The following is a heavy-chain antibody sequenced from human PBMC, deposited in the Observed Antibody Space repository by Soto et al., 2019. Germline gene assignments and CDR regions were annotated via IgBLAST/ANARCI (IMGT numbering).Heavy chain of an antibody. CDR3: AKDTATAITSYYFYGMDV. CDR2: ISYDGRNK. J-gene: IGHJ6*02. D-gene: IGHD5-12*01. Sequence: QMQLVESGGGVVQPGRSLRVSCEASGFIFSTYGMHWVRQAPGKGLEWVAVISYDGRNKYYADSVRGRFTISRDNSKNTLHLQMNSLRGKDTAVYYCAKDTATAITSYYFYGMDVWGQGTTVTVSS. V-gene: IGHV3-30*18. CDR1: GFIFSTYG.